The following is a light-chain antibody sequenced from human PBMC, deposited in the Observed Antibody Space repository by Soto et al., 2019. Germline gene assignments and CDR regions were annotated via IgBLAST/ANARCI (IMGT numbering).Light chain of an antibody. CDR3: QQYGSPVT. J-gene: IGKJ1*01. CDR1: QSVSSTY. V-gene: IGKV3-20*01. Sequence: EIVLTQSPGTLSLSPGERATLSCRASQSVSSTYFAWYQQKPGQAPRLFIYGASSRATGIPDRFSGSGSGTDFTLTISRLGPEDFAVYYCQQYGSPVTFGQGTKVEIK. CDR2: GAS.